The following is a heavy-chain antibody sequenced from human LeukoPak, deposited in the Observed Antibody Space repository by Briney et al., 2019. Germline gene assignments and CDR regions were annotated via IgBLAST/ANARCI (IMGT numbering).Heavy chain of an antibody. Sequence: ASVKVSCKVSGYSLNKLSMHWVREAPGKGLEWVAGFDRDDGTTMNAQRFQGRVIMTEDTSADTAYMELSSLRSDDTAVYYCATVGRNYLGFDPWGQGTLVTVSS. D-gene: IGHD2/OR15-2a*01. J-gene: IGHJ5*02. V-gene: IGHV1-24*01. CDR2: FDRDDGTT. CDR1: GYSLNKLS. CDR3: ATVGRNYLGFDP.